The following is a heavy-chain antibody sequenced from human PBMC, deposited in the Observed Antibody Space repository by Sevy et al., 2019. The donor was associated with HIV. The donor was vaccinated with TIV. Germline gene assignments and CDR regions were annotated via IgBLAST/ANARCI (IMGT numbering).Heavy chain of an antibody. CDR2: IHYSGRT. J-gene: IGHJ6*02. D-gene: IGHD6-19*01. CDR3: ARDHGYSNGWFPYYYYYGMDV. V-gene: IGHV4-31*03. Sequence: SETLSLTCSVSGGSISSHSYYWTWIRQHPGKGLEWIGYIHYSGRTYYNPSLKSRVTISLDTSKNQFSLRLRSVTAADTAVCYCARDHGYSNGWFPYYYYYGMDVWGPRTTVTVSS. CDR1: GGSISSHSYY.